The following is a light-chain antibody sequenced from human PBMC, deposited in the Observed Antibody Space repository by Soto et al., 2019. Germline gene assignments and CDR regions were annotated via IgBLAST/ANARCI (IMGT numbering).Light chain of an antibody. Sequence: EVVLTQSPGTLSLSPGERATLSCRTSQTVSSSLSAWYQQKPGQAPRLLMFDASNRATDSPDRFSGSGSGTDFTLTIGRLEPEDFAVYYCQQFGSLGTFGQGTKVDIK. CDR2: DAS. J-gene: IGKJ1*01. CDR1: QTVSSSL. CDR3: QQFGSLGT. V-gene: IGKV3-20*01.